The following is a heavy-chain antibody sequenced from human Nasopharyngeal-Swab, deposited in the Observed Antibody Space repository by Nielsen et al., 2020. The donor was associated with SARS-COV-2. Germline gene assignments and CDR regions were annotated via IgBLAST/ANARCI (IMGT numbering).Heavy chain of an antibody. CDR2: FSYTGIT. D-gene: IGHD1-26*01. J-gene: IGHJ4*02. CDR1: GGSISSGSIRSYY. V-gene: IGHV4-61*01. CDR3: AREVVGGLVDS. Sequence: SETLSLTCTVSGGSISSGSIRSYYWSWNRQPPGKGLAWIGYFSYTGITNYNPSLKRRVTISVDMSKNQFSLKLSSVAAADTAVYYCAREVVGGLVDSWGQGTLVTVSS.